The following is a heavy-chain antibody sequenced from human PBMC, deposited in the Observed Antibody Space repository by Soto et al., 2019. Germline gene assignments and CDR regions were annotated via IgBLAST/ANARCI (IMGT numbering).Heavy chain of an antibody. J-gene: IGHJ6*02. CDR2: INHSGST. D-gene: IGHD3-10*01. V-gene: IGHV4-34*09. Sequence: SETLSLTCAVYGGSFSGYYWSWIRQPPGKGLEWIGEINHSGSTNYNPSLKSRVTISVDTSKNQFSLKLNSVAAADTAVYYCARERFPYGLDVWGQGSTVTVSS. CDR3: ARERFPYGLDV. CDR1: GGSFSGYY.